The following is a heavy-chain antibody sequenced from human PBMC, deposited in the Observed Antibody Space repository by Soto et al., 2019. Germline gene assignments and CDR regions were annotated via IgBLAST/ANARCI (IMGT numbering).Heavy chain of an antibody. J-gene: IGHJ2*01. Sequence: QITLKESGPTLVKPTQTLTLTCTFSGFSLSTSGVGVGWIRQPPGKALEWLALIYWDDDKRYSPSLKSRLTITKDPSKNQVVLTMTNMDPVDTATYYCAHSVRELLRDWYFDLWGRGTLVTVSS. CDR1: GFSLSTSGVG. V-gene: IGHV2-5*02. CDR2: IYWDDDK. CDR3: AHSVRELLRDWYFDL. D-gene: IGHD1-26*01.